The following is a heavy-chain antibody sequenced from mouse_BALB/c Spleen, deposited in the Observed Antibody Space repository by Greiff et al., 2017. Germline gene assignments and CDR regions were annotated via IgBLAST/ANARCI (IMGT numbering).Heavy chain of an antibody. J-gene: IGHJ4*01. CDR1: GFTFSSYT. Sequence: EVQLVESGGGLVQPGGSLKLSCAASGFTFSSYTMSWVRQTPEKRLEWVAYISNGGGSTYYPDTVKGRFTISRDNAKNTLYLQMSSLKSEDTAMYYCARNYYGSSYYAMDYWGQGTSVTVSS. CDR3: ARNYYGSSYYAMDY. D-gene: IGHD1-1*01. CDR2: ISNGGGST. V-gene: IGHV5-12-2*01.